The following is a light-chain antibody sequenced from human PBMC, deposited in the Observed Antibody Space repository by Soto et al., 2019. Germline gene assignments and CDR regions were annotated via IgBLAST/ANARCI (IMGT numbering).Light chain of an antibody. CDR2: AAS. J-gene: IGKJ1*01. CDR1: QSIISY. CDR3: QQYYSFPPA. Sequence: DIQMTQSPSSLSASLGDRVTITCRASQSIISYLNWYQQKPGKAPKLLIYAASSLQSGVPLRFSGSGSGTEFTLTISSLQPDDFATYCCQQYYSFPPAFGQGTKVDI. V-gene: IGKV1-39*01.